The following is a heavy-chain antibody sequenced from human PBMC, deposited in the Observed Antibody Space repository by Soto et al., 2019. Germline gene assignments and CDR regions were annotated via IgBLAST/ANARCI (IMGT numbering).Heavy chain of an antibody. CDR1: GFALTSNA. J-gene: IGHJ4*02. CDR3: ATGVTHPD. Sequence: APVEASSKASGFALTSNARHWVRQAPGQRLEWMGWINAGNGNTKYSQKFQGRVTITRDTSASTAYMELSSLRSEDAAVYYCATGVTHPDWGQGTLVTVSS. V-gene: IGHV1-3*01. D-gene: IGHD3-10*01. CDR2: INAGNGNT.